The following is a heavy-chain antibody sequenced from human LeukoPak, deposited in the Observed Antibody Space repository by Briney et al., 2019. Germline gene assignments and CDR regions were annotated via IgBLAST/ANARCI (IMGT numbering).Heavy chain of an antibody. CDR1: GYTLTELS. D-gene: IGHD2-15*01. J-gene: IGHJ3*02. V-gene: IGHV1-24*01. Sequence: ASVKVSCKVSGYTLTELSMHWVRQAPGKGLEWMGGFDPEDGETIYAQKFQGRVTMTEDTSTDTAYMELSSLRSEDTAVYYCARDRGRYCSGGSCYILWYNAFDIWGQGTMVTVPS. CDR3: ARDRGRYCSGGSCYILWYNAFDI. CDR2: FDPEDGET.